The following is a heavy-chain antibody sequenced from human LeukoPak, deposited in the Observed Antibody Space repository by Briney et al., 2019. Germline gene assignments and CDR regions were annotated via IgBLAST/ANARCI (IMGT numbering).Heavy chain of an antibody. CDR2: INPNSGGT. V-gene: IGHV1-2*02. J-gene: IGHJ6*02. CDR3: ARLRGDCLHYYGMNV. Sequence: GASVKVSCKASGYTFTGYYMHWVRQAPGQGLEWMGWINPNSGGTNYAQKFQGRVTMTRDTSISTAYMELSRLRSDDTAVYYCARLRGDCLHYYGMNVWGQGTTVTVPS. D-gene: IGHD2-21*02. CDR1: GYTFTGYY.